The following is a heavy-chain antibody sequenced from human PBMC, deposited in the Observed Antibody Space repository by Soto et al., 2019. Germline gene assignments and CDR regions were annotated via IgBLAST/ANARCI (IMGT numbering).Heavy chain of an antibody. J-gene: IGHJ4*02. V-gene: IGHV3-15*01. CDR3: TGSSWHGF. CDR1: GFTFSNAW. D-gene: IGHD6-13*01. Sequence: EVQLVESGGGLVKPGGSLRLSCAASGFTFSNAWMSWVRQAPGKGLEWVGRIKSNTDGGTTDYAAPVKGRFTISRDDSKNTLYLEINSLKIEDTAVYYCTGSSWHGFWGQGTLVTVSS. CDR2: IKSNTDGGTT.